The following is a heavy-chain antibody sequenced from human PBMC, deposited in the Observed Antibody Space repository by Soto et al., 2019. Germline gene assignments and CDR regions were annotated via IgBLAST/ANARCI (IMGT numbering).Heavy chain of an antibody. D-gene: IGHD1-26*01. CDR3: ASWRSYSGSYCFDY. CDR2: VVPMYDSV. CDR1: GGTFNTYT. J-gene: IGHJ4*02. V-gene: IGHV1-69*06. Sequence: ASVKVSCKASGGTFNTYTINWLRQAPGRGLEWVGQVVPMYDSVNYAETFQGRVTITVDKSTNTAYMELTSLRSQDTALYFCASWRSYSGSYCFDYWGQGTLVTVSS.